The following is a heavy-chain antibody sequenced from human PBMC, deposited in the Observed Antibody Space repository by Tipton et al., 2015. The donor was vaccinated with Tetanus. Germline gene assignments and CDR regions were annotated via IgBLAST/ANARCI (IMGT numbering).Heavy chain of an antibody. Sequence: SLRLSCAASGFTFSTYAMSWVRQAPGKGLEWVSAISGSSGSTYYADSVKGRFTISRDNSKNTLYLQMNSLRAADTAVYFCAKDLLLGIDWYLDLWGRGTLVTVSS. J-gene: IGHJ2*01. CDR2: ISGSSGST. CDR3: AKDLLLGIDWYLDL. V-gene: IGHV3-23*01. D-gene: IGHD3-16*01. CDR1: GFTFSTYA.